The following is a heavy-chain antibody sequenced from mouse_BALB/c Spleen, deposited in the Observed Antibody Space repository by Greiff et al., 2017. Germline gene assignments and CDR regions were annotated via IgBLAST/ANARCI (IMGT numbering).Heavy chain of an antibody. CDR1: GYTFTDYN. CDR2: IYPYNGGT. J-gene: IGHJ4*01. V-gene: IGHV1S29*02. D-gene: IGHD1-2*01. Sequence: VQLKQSGPELVKPGASVKISCKASGYTFTDYNMHWVKQSHGKSLEWIGYIYPYNGGTGYNQKFKSKATLTVDNSSSTAYMELRSLTSEDSAVYYCARSLPPYAMDYWGQGTSVTVSS. CDR3: ARSLPPYAMDY.